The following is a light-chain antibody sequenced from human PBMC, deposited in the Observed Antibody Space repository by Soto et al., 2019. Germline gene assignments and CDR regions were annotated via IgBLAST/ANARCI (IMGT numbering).Light chain of an antibody. J-gene: IGKJ4*01. CDR2: GAS. CDR3: QQYNDWPPVT. CDR1: QTISTN. Sequence: EIVMTQSPATLSVSPGERATLSCSASQTISTNLDWYQQKPGQAPRLLIHGASTRATGIAARFSGSGSGTEFTLTISSLQSEDFAVYFCQQYNDWPPVTFGGGTKVEIK. V-gene: IGKV3-15*01.